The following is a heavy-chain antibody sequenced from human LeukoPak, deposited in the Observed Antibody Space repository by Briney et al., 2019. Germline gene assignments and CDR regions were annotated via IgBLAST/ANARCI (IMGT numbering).Heavy chain of an antibody. Sequence: GGSLRLSCAASGFXFSDYYMSWVRQAPGKGLEWVSYISGSSGYINYADSVKGRFTISRDNAKNSLYLQMNSLRAEDTAVYYCARRDTHFAMDVWGQGTTVTVSS. V-gene: IGHV3-11*06. CDR2: ISGSSGYI. CDR3: ARRDTHFAMDV. CDR1: GFXFSDYY. D-gene: IGHD2-15*01. J-gene: IGHJ6*02.